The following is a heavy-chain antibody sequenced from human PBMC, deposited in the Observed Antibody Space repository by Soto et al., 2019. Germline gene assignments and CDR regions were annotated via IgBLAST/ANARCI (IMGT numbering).Heavy chain of an antibody. CDR2: IYPGDSDT. V-gene: IGHV5-51*01. Sequence: LGESLKISCKGSGYSFTSYWIGWVRQMPGKGLEWMGIIYPGDSDTRYSPSFQGQVTISADKSISTAYLQWSSLKASDTAMYYCARSPNSYDYGGPPNFDYWGQGTLVTVSS. J-gene: IGHJ4*02. CDR1: GYSFTSYW. CDR3: ARSPNSYDYGGPPNFDY. D-gene: IGHD4-17*01.